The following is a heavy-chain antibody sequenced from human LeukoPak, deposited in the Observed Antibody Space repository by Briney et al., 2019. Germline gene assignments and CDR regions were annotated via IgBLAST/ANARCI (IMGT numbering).Heavy chain of an antibody. V-gene: IGHV3-48*01. CDR2: ISGGSATI. D-gene: IGHD6-13*01. CDR1: GFTFSSYS. CDR3: AKEISSSSSWYGDDAFDI. Sequence: PGGSLRLSCAASGFTFSSYSMNWVRQAPGKGLEWVSYISGGSATIYYADSVKDRFTISRDNAKNSLYLQMSSLRAEDTAVYYCAKEISSSSSWYGDDAFDIWGQGTMVIVSS. J-gene: IGHJ3*02.